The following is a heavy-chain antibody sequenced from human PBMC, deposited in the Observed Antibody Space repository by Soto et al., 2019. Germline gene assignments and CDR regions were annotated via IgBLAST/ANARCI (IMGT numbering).Heavy chain of an antibody. D-gene: IGHD5-18*01. CDR2: ISYDGSNK. V-gene: IGHV3-30*03. CDR3: TTDPGIQLWLRFN. CDR1: GFTFSSYG. Sequence: GGSLRLSCAASGFTFSSYGMHWVRQAPGKGLEWVAVISYDGSNKYYADSVKGRFTISRDNSKNTLYLQMNSLKTEDTAVYYCTTDPGIQLWLRFNWGQGTLVTVSS. J-gene: IGHJ4*02.